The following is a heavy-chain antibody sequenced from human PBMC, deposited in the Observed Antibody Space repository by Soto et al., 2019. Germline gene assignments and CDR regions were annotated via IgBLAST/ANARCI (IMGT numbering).Heavy chain of an antibody. CDR2: IYYSAST. Sequence: SETLSLTCAVYGGSFSGYYWTWIRQPPGTGLEWIGSIYYSASTYYNPSLKSRVTISVDTSKNQFSLKLSSVTAADTAVYYCASPKIAFYNWFDPWGQGTLVTVSS. CDR3: ASPKIAFYNWFDP. D-gene: IGHD3-3*02. V-gene: IGHV4-34*01. CDR1: GGSFSGYY. J-gene: IGHJ5*02.